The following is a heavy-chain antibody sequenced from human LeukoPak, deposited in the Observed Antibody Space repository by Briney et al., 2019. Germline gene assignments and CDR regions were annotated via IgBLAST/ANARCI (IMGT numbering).Heavy chain of an antibody. D-gene: IGHD3-9*01. V-gene: IGHV3-30*18. J-gene: IGHJ3*02. Sequence: PGRSLRLSCAASGFTFNSYGMHWVRQAPGKGLEWVAVISYDGSNKYYADSVKGRFTISRDNSKNTLYLQMNSLRAEDTAVYYCAKPMDYGILTGNDAFDIWGQGTMVTVSS. CDR2: ISYDGSNK. CDR3: AKPMDYGILTGNDAFDI. CDR1: GFTFNSYG.